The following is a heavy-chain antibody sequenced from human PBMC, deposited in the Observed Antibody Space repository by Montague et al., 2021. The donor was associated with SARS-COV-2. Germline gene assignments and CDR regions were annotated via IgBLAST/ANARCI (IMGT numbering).Heavy chain of an antibody. J-gene: IGHJ4*03. V-gene: IGHV4-59*13. CDR2: VYYSGSI. CDR3: ACGTRYSFDSSYYFDF. D-gene: IGHD3-9*01. CDR1: GGSISTYS. Sequence: SETLSLTCTVSGGSISTYSWSWSRHPPRKGLEWIGYVYYSGSINYNPSLTSLVTLSIDTSKNQFSLNLSSVTATDTAVSFFACGTRYSFDSSYYFDFWGHGTLVTVSS.